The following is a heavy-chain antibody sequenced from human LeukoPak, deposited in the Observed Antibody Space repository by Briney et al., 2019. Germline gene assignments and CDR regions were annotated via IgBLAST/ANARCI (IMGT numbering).Heavy chain of an antibody. Sequence: GGSLRLSCAASGFTLSNYNMNWVRQAPGKGLEWVSYISSSSSTIYYADSVKGRFTISRDIAKNSLYLQMNSLRDEDTAVYYCARGSNYWGQGTLVTVSS. D-gene: IGHD3-10*01. CDR1: GFTLSNYN. CDR3: ARGSNY. J-gene: IGHJ4*02. V-gene: IGHV3-48*02. CDR2: ISSSSSTI.